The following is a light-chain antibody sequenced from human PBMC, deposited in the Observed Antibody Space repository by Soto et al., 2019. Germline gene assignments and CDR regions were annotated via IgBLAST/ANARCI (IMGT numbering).Light chain of an antibody. CDR3: QQRSNWPPIT. CDR2: GAS. V-gene: IGKV3D-15*01. J-gene: IGKJ5*01. CDR1: QSVRRN. Sequence: ELVMTQSPATLSVSPGERFTLSCRPSQSVRRNLAWYQQKLGQAPRLFIYGASNRATGIPARFSGSGSGTDFTLTISSLQPEDFAVYYCQQRSNWPPITFGQGTRLEI.